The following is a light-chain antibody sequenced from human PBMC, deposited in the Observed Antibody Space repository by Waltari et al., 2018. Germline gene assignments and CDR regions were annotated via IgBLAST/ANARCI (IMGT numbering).Light chain of an antibody. V-gene: IGKV3-15*01. Sequence: EIVMTQSPATLSVSPGERATLSCRASQSVSSNLAWYQQKPGQAPRLLIYGASTRATGIPARFSGSWSGTEFTLIISSLQSEDSAVYYCQKYNNWPPLFGQGTKLEIK. CDR2: GAS. J-gene: IGKJ2*01. CDR1: QSVSSN. CDR3: QKYNNWPPL.